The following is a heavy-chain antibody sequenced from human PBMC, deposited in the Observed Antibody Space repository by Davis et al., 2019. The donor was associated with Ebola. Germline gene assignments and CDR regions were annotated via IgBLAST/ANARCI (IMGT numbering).Heavy chain of an antibody. CDR1: GGSINSGDYF. Sequence: MPSETLSLTCTVSGGSINSGDYFWSWIRQPPGKGLEFIGYIYTSGDTYYNPSLQSRLTVSMDTSMKQFSLKLSSVTAADTAMYYCARGWGDLVFSTGWGDTQNYYYYGMDVWGQGTTVTVSS. CDR3: ARGWGDLVFSTGWGDTQNYYYYGMDV. J-gene: IGHJ6*02. V-gene: IGHV4-30-4*01. D-gene: IGHD3-22*01. CDR2: IYTSGDT.